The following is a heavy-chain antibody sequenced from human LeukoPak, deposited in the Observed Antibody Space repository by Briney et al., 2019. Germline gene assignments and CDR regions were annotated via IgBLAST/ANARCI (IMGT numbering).Heavy chain of an antibody. CDR3: ARAPVGSGWSGFDY. CDR2: ISYDGSNK. Sequence: PGGSLRLSCAASGFTFSSYATHWVRQAPGKGLEWVAVISYDGSNKYYADSVKGRFTISRDNSKNTLYLQMNSLRAEDTAVYYCARAPVGSGWSGFDYWGQGTLVTVSS. D-gene: IGHD6-19*01. J-gene: IGHJ4*02. V-gene: IGHV3-30-3*01. CDR1: GFTFSSYA.